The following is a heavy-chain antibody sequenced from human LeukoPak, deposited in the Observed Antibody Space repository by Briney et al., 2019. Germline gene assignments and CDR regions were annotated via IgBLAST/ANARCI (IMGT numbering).Heavy chain of an antibody. CDR1: SGSMGSDALY. D-gene: IGHD4-17*01. CDR3: ARGGGYGDLRYFDY. J-gene: IGHJ4*02. Sequence: SETLSLTCTFSSGSMGSDALYWGWIPHSPGKELEWIGGVHYTRSYSGTTYYNPSLKSRVTFSVDTSKNQFSLKLNSVTAADTAVYYCARGGGYGDLRYFDYWGQGTLVTVSS. CDR2: VHYTRSYSGTT. V-gene: IGHV4-39*07.